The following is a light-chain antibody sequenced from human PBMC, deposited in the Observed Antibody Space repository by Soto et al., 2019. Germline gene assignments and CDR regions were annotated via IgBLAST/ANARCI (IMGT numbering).Light chain of an antibody. J-gene: IGLJ1*01. CDR1: SSDVGGYNY. CDR2: EGS. Sequence: LTKPEAGSGCRRQWVTIACTGTSSDVGGYNYVSWYQQHPGKAPKLMIYEGSNRPSGVSNRFSGSKSGNPASLTISGLQAEAEADYYFCLNDTSTTQVFAT. V-gene: IGLV2-14*01. CDR3: CLNDTSTTQV.